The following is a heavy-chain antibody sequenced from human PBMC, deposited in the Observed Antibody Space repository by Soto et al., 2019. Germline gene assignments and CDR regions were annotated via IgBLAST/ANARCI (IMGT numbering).Heavy chain of an antibody. CDR1: GVSLSGYS. Sequence: SETLSLTCAVYGVSLSGYSWSWIRQPPGKGLEWIGYIYHSGSTYYNPSLKSRVTISLDRSKKQFSLKLSSVTAAETAVYYCARGMTTVTTLDYWGQGTLVTVSS. CDR3: ARGMTTVTTLDY. J-gene: IGHJ4*02. V-gene: IGHV4-30-2*01. CDR2: IYHSGST. D-gene: IGHD4-17*01.